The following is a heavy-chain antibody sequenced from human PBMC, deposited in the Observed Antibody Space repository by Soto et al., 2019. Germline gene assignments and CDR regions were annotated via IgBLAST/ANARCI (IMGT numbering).Heavy chain of an antibody. CDR3: ARQLYTSSSFPAY. CDR2: IYPDDSDT. D-gene: IGHD6-6*01. CDR1: GYSFTSYW. Sequence: GDSLKISCKGSGYSFTSYWIGWVRQMPGKGLEWMGLIYPDDSDTRYSPSFQGQVTISADKSTSTAYLQWSSLKASDSAMYYCARQLYTSSSFPAYWGQGTLVTVSS. J-gene: IGHJ4*02. V-gene: IGHV5-51*01.